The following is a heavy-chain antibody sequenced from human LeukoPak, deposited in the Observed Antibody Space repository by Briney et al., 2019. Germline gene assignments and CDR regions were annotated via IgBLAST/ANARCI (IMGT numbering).Heavy chain of an antibody. V-gene: IGHV4-59*08. J-gene: IGHJ3*02. CDR2: IYNSGST. CDR3: ARRCRLLRGDAFDI. Sequence: IPSETLSLTCTVSGVSISSYYWTWIRQPPGKALEWIGYIYNSGSTKYNPSLESRVTISVDTSKNQFSLKLNSVTAADTAVYYCARRCRLLRGDAFDIWGQGTMVIVSS. D-gene: IGHD3-10*01. CDR1: GVSISSYY.